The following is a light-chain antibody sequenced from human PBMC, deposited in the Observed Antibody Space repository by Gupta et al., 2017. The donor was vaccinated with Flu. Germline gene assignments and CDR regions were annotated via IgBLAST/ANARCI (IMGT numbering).Light chain of an antibody. J-gene: IGLJ3*02. CDR2: DDD. CDR1: NSGRKS. CDR3: QVLNSRGDDWV. V-gene: IGLV3-21*02. Sequence: SYVLPQPASVSVAPGQTARITCGGNNSGRKSVPWYQQKPGQAPVLVGYDDDDRPSGIPERFSGSMSEDTAKLNISRVEAGDEADYYGQVLNSRGDDWVFGGGTKLTVL.